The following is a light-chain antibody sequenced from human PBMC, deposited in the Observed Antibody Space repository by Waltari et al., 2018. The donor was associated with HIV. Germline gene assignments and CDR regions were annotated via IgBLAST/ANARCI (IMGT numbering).Light chain of an antibody. J-gene: IGKJ4*01. Sequence: IQMTQSPSSLSASLGDRVTITCRASQSIGNYLNWYQQKPGKAPNLLIYAASRLQSGVPSRFSGSGSGTDFTLTISRVEAEDVGIYYCMQNKDLPITFGGGTKVEI. CDR3: MQNKDLPIT. CDR1: QSIGNY. V-gene: IGKV1-39*01. CDR2: AAS.